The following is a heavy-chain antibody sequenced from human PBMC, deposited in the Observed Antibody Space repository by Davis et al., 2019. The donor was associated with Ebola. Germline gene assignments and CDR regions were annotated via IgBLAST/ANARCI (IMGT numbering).Heavy chain of an antibody. CDR2: ISSSGSTI. V-gene: IGHV3-48*03. CDR3: ARVGLGWSGYYPPDY. CDR1: GFTFSSYE. J-gene: IGHJ4*02. D-gene: IGHD3-3*01. Sequence: PGGSLRLSCAASGFTFSSYEMNWVRQAPGKGLEWVSYISSSGSTIYYADSVKGRFTISRDNAKNSLYLQMNSLRAEDTAVYYCARVGLGWSGYYPPDYWGQGTLVTVSS.